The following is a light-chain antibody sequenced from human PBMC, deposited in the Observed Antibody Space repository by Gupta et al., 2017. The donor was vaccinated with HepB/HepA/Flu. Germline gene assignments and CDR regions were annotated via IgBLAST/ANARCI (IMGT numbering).Light chain of an antibody. Sequence: SSVLTHPPSVSVAPGKTASITWGGNNIGSKSVHCYQQKPGQAPVLVIYYDSDRASGIPEGFAGSNSGNTARLTISRVEDGDEADYYCQVWDSSSDYVVFGGGTKLTVL. CDR1: NIGSKS. V-gene: IGLV3-21*04. CDR3: QVWDSSSDYVV. J-gene: IGLJ2*01. CDR2: YDS.